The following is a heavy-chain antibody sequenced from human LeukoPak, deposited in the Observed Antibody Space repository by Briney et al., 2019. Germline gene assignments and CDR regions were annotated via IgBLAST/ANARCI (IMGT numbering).Heavy chain of an antibody. CDR3: ARDSSGWYRSFDY. D-gene: IGHD6-19*01. Sequence: SETLSLTCTVSGGSVSGYYWSWIRQPPGEGLEWIGYIYYSGSTNYNPSLKSRVTISLDTSKNHFSLKLSSVTAADTAVYYCARDSSGWYRSFDYWGRGTLVTVSS. CDR2: IYYSGST. V-gene: IGHV4-59*02. J-gene: IGHJ4*02. CDR1: GGSVSGYY.